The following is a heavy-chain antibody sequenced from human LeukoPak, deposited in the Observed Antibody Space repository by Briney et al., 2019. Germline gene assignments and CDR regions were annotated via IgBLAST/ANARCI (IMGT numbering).Heavy chain of an antibody. Sequence: GGSLRLSCAASGFTFSTFAMIWVRQPPGKGLEWVSSIFPSGGEIHYADSVRGRFTISRDNSKSTLSLQMNSLRAEDTALYHCARKGLGGELGGFDCWGQGTLVTVSS. J-gene: IGHJ4*02. V-gene: IGHV3-23*01. D-gene: IGHD3-16*01. CDR1: GFTFSTFA. CDR2: IFPSGGEI. CDR3: ARKGLGGELGGFDC.